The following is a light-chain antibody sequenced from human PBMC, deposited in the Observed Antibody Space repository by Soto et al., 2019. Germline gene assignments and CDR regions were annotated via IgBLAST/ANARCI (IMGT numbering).Light chain of an antibody. CDR1: SGDIGPYNS. CDR3: ASLPL. CDR2: EVT. V-gene: IGLV2-8*01. Sequence: QSVLAQPPSASGSPGQSVTISCTGTSGDIGPYNSVSWYQQHPGKAPKLLIYEVTKRPSGVPDRFSGSTSGNTASLTVSGLQAEDEADYYCASLPLFGGGTKVTVL. J-gene: IGLJ2*01.